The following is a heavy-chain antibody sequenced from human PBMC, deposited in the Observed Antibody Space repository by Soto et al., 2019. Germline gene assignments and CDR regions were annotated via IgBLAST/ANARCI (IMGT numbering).Heavy chain of an antibody. Sequence: QITLKESGPTLVNPTQTLTLTCTFSGFSLSTSGVGVGWIRQPPGKALEWLALIYWDDDKRYSPSLKSRLNITKDTSKNQVVLTMTNMDPVDTATYYCALSTTGTTSDNWFDPWGQGILVTVSS. CDR1: GFSLSTSGVG. CDR2: IYWDDDK. D-gene: IGHD1-1*01. V-gene: IGHV2-5*02. J-gene: IGHJ5*02. CDR3: ALSTTGTTSDNWFDP.